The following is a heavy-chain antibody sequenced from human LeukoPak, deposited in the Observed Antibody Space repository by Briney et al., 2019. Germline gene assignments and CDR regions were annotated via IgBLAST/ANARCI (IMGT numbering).Heavy chain of an antibody. CDR2: INDSGSP. CDR3: ARGPWAPDY. Sequence: SETLSLTCVASGASFRDYHWSWIRQPPGKGLEWIGHINDSGSPKYNPSLKSRVTMSIDTSKNQFSLKVKSMTAADTAVYYCARGPWAPDYWGQGTLVSVSS. CDR1: GASFRDYH. V-gene: IGHV4-34*01. J-gene: IGHJ4*02.